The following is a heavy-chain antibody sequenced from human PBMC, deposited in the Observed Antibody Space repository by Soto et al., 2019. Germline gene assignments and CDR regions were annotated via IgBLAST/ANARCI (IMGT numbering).Heavy chain of an antibody. Sequence: QTLTLTCTFSGFSLSTTGEGVGWIRQPPGKALEWLAVIYWNDDKSYSPSLKSRLTISKDTSKKQVVLTMMNMAPVDTGTYYCAQVDDVAALFAYLGQGTLVTVSS. D-gene: IGHD6-6*01. V-gene: IGHV2-5*01. CDR2: IYWNDDK. J-gene: IGHJ4*02. CDR3: AQVDDVAALFAY. CDR1: GFSLSTTGEG.